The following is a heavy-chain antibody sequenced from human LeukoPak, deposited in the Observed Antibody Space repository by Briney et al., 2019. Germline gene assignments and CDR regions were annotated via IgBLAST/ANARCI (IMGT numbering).Heavy chain of an antibody. D-gene: IGHD1-26*01. J-gene: IGHJ6*03. CDR3: AKDLRRIVGATKGMDV. V-gene: IGHV3-30*02. Sequence: RGSLRLSCAASGFTFSSYGMHWVRQAPGKGLEWVAFIRYDGSNKYYADSVKGRFTISRDNSKNTLYLQMNSLRAEDTAVYYCAKDLRRIVGATKGMDVWGKGTTVTVSS. CDR2: IRYDGSNK. CDR1: GFTFSSYG.